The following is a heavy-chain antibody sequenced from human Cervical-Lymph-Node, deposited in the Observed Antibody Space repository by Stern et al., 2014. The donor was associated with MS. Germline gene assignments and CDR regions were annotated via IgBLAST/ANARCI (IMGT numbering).Heavy chain of an antibody. J-gene: IGHJ4*02. CDR2: VDYSGST. CDR1: GGSVRPGTYY. CDR3: ARGRGINGDYYYFDD. D-gene: IGHD4-17*01. V-gene: IGHV4-61*01. Sequence: QLQLQESGPGLVKPSETLSLTCSVSGGSVRPGTYYLSWVRQPPGKGLEWIGYVDYSGSTNDNPSLDSRATISVDTSKNQFSLTLRSVTAADTAVYYCARGRGINGDYYYFDDWGQGTLVPVSS.